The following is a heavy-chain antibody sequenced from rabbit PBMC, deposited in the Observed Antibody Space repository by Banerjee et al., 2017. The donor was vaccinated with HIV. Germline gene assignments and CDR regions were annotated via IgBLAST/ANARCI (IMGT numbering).Heavy chain of an antibody. CDR2: IDTASTGTT. J-gene: IGHJ2*01. CDR1: GFSLSVSYY. D-gene: IGHD2-1*01. Sequence: QSLEESGGDLVKPGASLTLTCTASGFSLSVSYYMCWVRQAPGKGPEWIACIDTASTGTTYYASWAKGRFTISKTSSTTVTLQMTSLTAADTAAYFCARGYNYDDSGNWDGFDPWGPGTLVTVS. CDR3: ARGYNYDDSGNWDGFDP. V-gene: IGHV1S40*01.